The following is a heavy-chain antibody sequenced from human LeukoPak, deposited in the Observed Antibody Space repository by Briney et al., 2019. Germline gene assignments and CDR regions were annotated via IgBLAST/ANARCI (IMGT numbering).Heavy chain of an antibody. CDR3: ARASGYYYMDV. Sequence: ASVKVSCKASGYTFTGYYMHWVRQAPGQGLEWMGWINPNSGGTNYAQKFQGRVTMTRDTSISTVYMELSSLRSEDTAVYYCARASGYYYMDVWGKGTTVTISS. J-gene: IGHJ6*03. CDR1: GYTFTGYY. V-gene: IGHV1-2*02. CDR2: INPNSGGT. D-gene: IGHD1-1*01.